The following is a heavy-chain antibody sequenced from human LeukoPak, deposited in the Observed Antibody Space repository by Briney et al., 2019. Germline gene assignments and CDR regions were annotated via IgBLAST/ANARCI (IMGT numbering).Heavy chain of an antibody. CDR3: ARAAAGTGYYFDY. V-gene: IGHV1-69*06. CDR1: GGTFGSYA. J-gene: IGHJ4*02. D-gene: IGHD6-13*01. CDR2: IIPIFGTA. Sequence: SVKVFCTASGGTFGSYAISWVRQAPGQGLEWMGGIIPIFGTANYAQKFQGRVTITADKSTSTAYMELSSLRSEDTAVYYCARAAAGTGYYFDYWGQGTLVAVSS.